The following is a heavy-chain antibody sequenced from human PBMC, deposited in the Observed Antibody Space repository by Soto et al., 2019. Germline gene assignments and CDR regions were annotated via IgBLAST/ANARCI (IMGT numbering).Heavy chain of an antibody. J-gene: IGHJ3*02. Sequence: PGGSLRLSCQASGFIFTKNAVAWVRHAPGKGLEWLSGISGTAGRTYYADSVKGRFIISRDTSKNTVYLQMNSLRAEDTAIYYCAGRTVATSWTLDIWGQGTTVTVSS. CDR1: GFIFTKNA. V-gene: IGHV3-23*01. CDR2: ISGTAGRT. CDR3: AGRTVATSWTLDI. D-gene: IGHD5-12*01.